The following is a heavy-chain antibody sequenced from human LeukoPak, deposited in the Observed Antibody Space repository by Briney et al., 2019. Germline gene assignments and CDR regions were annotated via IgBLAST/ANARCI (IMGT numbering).Heavy chain of an antibody. CDR3: ARMEYYYDSSGYHDY. CDR2: IDWDDDK. CDR1: GFSLSTSGMC. V-gene: IGHV2-70*11. J-gene: IGHJ4*02. Sequence: SGPALVKPTQTPTLTCTFSGFSLSTSGMCVSWIRQPPGKALEWLARIDWDDDKYYSTSLKARLTISKDTSKNQVVLTMTNMDPVDTATYYCARMEYYYDSSGYHDYWGQGTLVTVSS. D-gene: IGHD3-22*01.